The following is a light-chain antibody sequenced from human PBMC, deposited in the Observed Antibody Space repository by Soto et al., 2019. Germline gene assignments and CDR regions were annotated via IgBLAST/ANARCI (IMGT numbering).Light chain of an antibody. Sequence: QSALTQPASVSGSPGQSITISCTGTSSDIGAYDYVSWFQQYSGKAPTLIIYEVRFRPSGVSSRFSGSKSGNTASLTISGLQTEYEADYYCGSYASATLIFGGGTKLTVL. V-gene: IGLV2-14*03. CDR3: GSYASATLI. CDR2: EVR. CDR1: SSDIGAYDY. J-gene: IGLJ2*01.